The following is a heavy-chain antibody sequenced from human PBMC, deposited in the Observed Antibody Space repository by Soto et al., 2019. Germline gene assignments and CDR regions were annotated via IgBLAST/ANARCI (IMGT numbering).Heavy chain of an antibody. V-gene: IGHV4-59*01. CDR2: IYYSGST. CDR1: GGSISSYY. Sequence: SETLSLTCTVSGGSISSYYWSWIRQPPGKGLEWIGYIYYSGSTNYNPSLKRRVTISVDTSKNQFSLKLSSVTAADTAVYYCARELFGAVAGTNYYYYYGMDVWGQGTTVTVSS. D-gene: IGHD6-19*01. J-gene: IGHJ6*02. CDR3: ARELFGAVAGTNYYYYYGMDV.